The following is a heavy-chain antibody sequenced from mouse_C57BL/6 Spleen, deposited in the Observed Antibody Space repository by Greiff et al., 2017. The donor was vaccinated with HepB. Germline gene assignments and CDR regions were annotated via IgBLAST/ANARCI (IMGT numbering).Heavy chain of an antibody. CDR1: GYTFTSYW. Sequence: QVQLQQPGAELVKPGASVKLSCKASGYTFTSYWMHWVKQRPGQGLEWIGMIHPNSGSTNYNEKFKSKATLTVDKSSSTAYMQLSSLTSEDSAVYYCARWGVFEAMDYWGQGTSVTVSS. CDR2: IHPNSGST. J-gene: IGHJ4*01. V-gene: IGHV1-64*01. CDR3: ARWGVFEAMDY.